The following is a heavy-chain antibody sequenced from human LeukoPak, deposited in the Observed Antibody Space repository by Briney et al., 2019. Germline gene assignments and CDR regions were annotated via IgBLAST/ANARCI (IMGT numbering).Heavy chain of an antibody. D-gene: IGHD3-22*01. CDR2: INPNSGGT. J-gene: IGHJ4*02. CDR3: ARSLRALSGYQLY. Sequence: GASVKVSCKASGYTFTGYYMHWVRQAPGQGLEWMGWINPNSGGTNYAQKFQGRVTMTRDTSISTAYMKLSRLRSDDTAVYYCARSLRALSGYQLYWGQGTLVTVSS. V-gene: IGHV1-2*02. CDR1: GYTFTGYY.